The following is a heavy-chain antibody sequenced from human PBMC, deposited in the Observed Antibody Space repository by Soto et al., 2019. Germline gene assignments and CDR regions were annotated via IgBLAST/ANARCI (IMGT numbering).Heavy chain of an antibody. CDR2: IKQDGSER. CDR3: ARDLPMPRGLFDY. CDR1: GFTFSNFW. D-gene: IGHD3-10*01. V-gene: IGHV3-7*03. J-gene: IGHJ4*02. Sequence: GGSLRLSCAASGFTFSNFWMSWVRQAPGKGLEWVANIKQDGSERYYVDSVKGRFTISRDNAKNSLFLQMNSLRAEDTAVYYCARDLPMPRGLFDYWGQGTLVTVSS.